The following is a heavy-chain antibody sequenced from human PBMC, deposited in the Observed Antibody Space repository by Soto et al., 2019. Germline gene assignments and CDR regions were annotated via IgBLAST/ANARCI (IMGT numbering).Heavy chain of an antibody. CDR2: IDPSDSYT. CDR3: ARQGMATNYYYYGMDV. J-gene: IGHJ6*02. Sequence: PGESLKISCKGSGYSFTSYWISGVRQMPGKGLEWMGRIDPSDSYTNYSPSFQGHVTISADKSISTAYLQWSSLKASDTAMYYCARQGMATNYYYYGMDVWGQGTTVTVSS. D-gene: IGHD5-12*01. CDR1: GYSFTSYW. V-gene: IGHV5-10-1*01.